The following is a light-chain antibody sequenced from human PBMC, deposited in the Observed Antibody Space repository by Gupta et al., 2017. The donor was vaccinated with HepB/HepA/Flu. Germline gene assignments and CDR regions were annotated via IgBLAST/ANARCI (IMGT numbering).Light chain of an antibody. V-gene: IGKV3-20*01. J-gene: IGKJ1*01. CDR1: QSVSSSY. CDR3: QQYGSSPKT. Sequence: EIVLTQSPGTLSLSPGERATLPCRASQSVSSSYLAWYQQKPGQAPRLLIYGASSRATGIPDMFSGSGSGTDFTLTISRLEPEDFAVYYCQQYGSSPKTFGQGTKVEIK. CDR2: GAS.